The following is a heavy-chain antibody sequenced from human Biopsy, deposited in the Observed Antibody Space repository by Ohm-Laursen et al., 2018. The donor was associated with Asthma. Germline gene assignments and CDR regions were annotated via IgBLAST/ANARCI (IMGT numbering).Heavy chain of an antibody. D-gene: IGHD5-24*01. V-gene: IGHV1-18*04. J-gene: IGHJ4*02. Sequence: ASVKVSCKSSGYTFRSYGVIWVRQAPAQGLECMGGISPFTGDTHFGQKFQGRVTMTTDTSTDTAYMELRSLRSDDTAVYYCARHPYNFGGFDYWGQGSLVLVSS. CDR1: GYTFRSYG. CDR2: ISPFTGDT. CDR3: ARHPYNFGGFDY.